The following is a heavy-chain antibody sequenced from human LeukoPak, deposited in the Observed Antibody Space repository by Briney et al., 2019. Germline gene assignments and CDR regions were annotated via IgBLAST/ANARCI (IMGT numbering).Heavy chain of an antibody. CDR1: GFTFSSYA. Sequence: GGSLRLSCAASGFTFSSYAMSWVRQAPARGLEWVSSLRGNGETFYADSVKDRFTISRDNSKNTLYLQMISLRAEDTAIYYCVKEPAITGIADFWGLGTLVTVSS. J-gene: IGHJ4*02. V-gene: IGHV3-23*01. CDR3: VKEPAITGIADF. CDR2: LRGNGET. D-gene: IGHD1-20*01.